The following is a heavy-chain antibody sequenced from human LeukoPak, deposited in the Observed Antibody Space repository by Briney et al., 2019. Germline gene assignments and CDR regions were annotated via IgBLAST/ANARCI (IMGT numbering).Heavy chain of an antibody. Sequence: PGGSLRLSCGASGFTFSGYSMNWVRQAPGKGLEWVSYISSSGSTVYYADSVKGRFTISRDNAKNSLYLQMSSLRAEDTAVYYCAELGITMIGGVWGKGTTVTISS. CDR3: AELGITMIGGV. CDR1: GFTFSGYS. D-gene: IGHD3-10*02. V-gene: IGHV3-48*04. J-gene: IGHJ6*04. CDR2: ISSSGSTV.